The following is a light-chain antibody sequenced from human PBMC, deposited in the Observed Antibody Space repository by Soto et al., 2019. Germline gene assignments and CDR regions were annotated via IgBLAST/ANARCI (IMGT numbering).Light chain of an antibody. CDR3: QHYGTSPPVT. Sequence: EVVLTQSPGTLSLSPGEGATLSCRASQSVGSTYIAWYQHKPGQAPRLLIYGASSRATGIPDRFSGSGSGTDFTLTINRLEPEDFAVYYCQHYGTSPPVTFGPGTKVDIK. V-gene: IGKV3-20*01. CDR2: GAS. J-gene: IGKJ3*01. CDR1: QSVGSTY.